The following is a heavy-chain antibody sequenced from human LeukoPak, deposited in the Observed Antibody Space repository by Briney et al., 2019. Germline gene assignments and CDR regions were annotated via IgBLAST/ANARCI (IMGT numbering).Heavy chain of an antibody. CDR2: IYYSGST. CDR1: GGSISSGDYY. D-gene: IGHD5-24*01. CDR3: ARRDGYNPRVDY. V-gene: IGHV4-30-4*08. Sequence: PSQTLSLTCTVSGGSISSGDYYWSWIRQPPGKAREWIGYIYYSGSTYYNPSLKSRVTISVDTSKNQFSLKLSSVTAADTAVYYCARRDGYNPRVDYWGQGTLVTVSS. J-gene: IGHJ4*02.